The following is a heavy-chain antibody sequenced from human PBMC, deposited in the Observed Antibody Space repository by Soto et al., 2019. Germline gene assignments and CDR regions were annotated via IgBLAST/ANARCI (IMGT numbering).Heavy chain of an antibody. CDR1: GFTFSTYV. D-gene: IGHD4-17*01. Sequence: GGSLRLSCTASGFTFSTYVINWVRQAPGKGLEWVSAMSGSGGNTYYADSVKGRFTISRDNSKNSLYLQMSGLRAEDTAVYYCAKGGLGAAVTTFDYWGQGTLVTVSS. CDR2: MSGSGGNT. J-gene: IGHJ4*02. CDR3: AKGGLGAAVTTFDY. V-gene: IGHV3-23*01.